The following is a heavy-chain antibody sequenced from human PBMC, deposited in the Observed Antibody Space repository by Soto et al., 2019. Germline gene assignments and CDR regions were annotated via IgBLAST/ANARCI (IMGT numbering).Heavy chain of an antibody. CDR2: IRNKANSYTT. CDR1: GFTFSDHY. J-gene: IGHJ4*02. CDR3: IKAGHSRGWRTFDY. Sequence: EVQLVESGGGLVQPGGSLRVSCAASGFTFSDHYMDWVRQAPGKGLEWVGRIRNKANSYTTEYAASVKGRFTVSRDDSKNALYLQMNSLQTEDTAVYYCIKAGHSRGWRTFDYWGQGTLVTVSS. V-gene: IGHV3-72*01. D-gene: IGHD6-19*01.